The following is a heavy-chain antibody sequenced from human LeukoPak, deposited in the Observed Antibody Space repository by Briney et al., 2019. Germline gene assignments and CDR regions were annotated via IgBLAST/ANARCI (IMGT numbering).Heavy chain of an antibody. Sequence: GGSPRLSCAASGFTFSDYYMSWIRQAPGKGLEWVSYISSSGSTIYYADSVKGRFTISRDNAKNSLYLQMNSLRAEDTAVYYCARVSGEFFDAFDIWGQGTMVTVSS. CDR1: GFTFSDYY. CDR3: ARVSGEFFDAFDI. V-gene: IGHV3-11*01. CDR2: ISSSGSTI. D-gene: IGHD3-10*01. J-gene: IGHJ3*02.